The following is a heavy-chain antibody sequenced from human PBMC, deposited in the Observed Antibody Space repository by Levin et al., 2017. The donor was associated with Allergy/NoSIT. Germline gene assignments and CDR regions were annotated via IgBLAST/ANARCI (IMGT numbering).Heavy chain of an antibody. CDR3: MVRGVITIGGDAFDI. D-gene: IGHD3-10*01. Sequence: SQTLSLPCAVYGGSFSGYYWSWIRQPPGKGLEWIGEINHSGSTNYNPSLKSRVTISVDTSKNQFSLKLSSVTAADTAVYYCMVRGVITIGGDAFDIWGQGTMVTVSS. CDR2: INHSGST. J-gene: IGHJ3*02. CDR1: GGSFSGYY. V-gene: IGHV4-34*01.